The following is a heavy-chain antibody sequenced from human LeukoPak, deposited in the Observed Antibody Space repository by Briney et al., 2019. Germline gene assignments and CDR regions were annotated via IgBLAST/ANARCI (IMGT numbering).Heavy chain of an antibody. CDR1: GFTFSSYA. J-gene: IGHJ2*01. CDR2: ISRGSGSI. D-gene: IGHD2-21*02. CDR3: ARAPPYCGGDCSDWYFDL. Sequence: GGSLRLSCAASGFTFSSYAMTWVRQAPGKGLEWVSSISRGSGSIYYADSLKRRFTISRDNAKNSLYLQMNSLRVEDTAVYYCARAPPYCGGDCSDWYFDLWGRGTLVTVSS. V-gene: IGHV3-21*01.